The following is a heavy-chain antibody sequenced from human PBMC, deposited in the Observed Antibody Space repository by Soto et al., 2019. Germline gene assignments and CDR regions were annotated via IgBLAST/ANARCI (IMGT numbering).Heavy chain of an antibody. D-gene: IGHD3-9*01. CDR3: ATPPFRDYDILTGYRYYFDY. V-gene: IGHV1-24*01. CDR1: GYTLTELS. J-gene: IGHJ4*02. Sequence: ASVKVSCKVSGYTLTELSMHWVRQAPGKGLEWMGGFDPEDGETIYAQKFQGRVTMTEDTSTDTAYMELSSLRSEDTAVYYCATPPFRDYDILTGYRYYFDYWGQGTLVTVSS. CDR2: FDPEDGET.